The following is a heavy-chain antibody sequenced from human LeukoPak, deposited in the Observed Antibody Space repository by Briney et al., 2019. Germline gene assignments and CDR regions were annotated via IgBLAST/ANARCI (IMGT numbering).Heavy chain of an antibody. Sequence: GGSLRLSCAASGFTFSSYSMNWVRQAPGKGLEWVSYISSSSSTIYYADSVKGRFTISRDNAKNSLYLQMNSLRDEDTAVYYCAREPYCGGDCSHFDYWGQGTLVTVSS. J-gene: IGHJ4*02. CDR1: GFTFSSYS. D-gene: IGHD2-21*02. CDR2: ISSSSSTI. V-gene: IGHV3-48*02. CDR3: AREPYCGGDCSHFDY.